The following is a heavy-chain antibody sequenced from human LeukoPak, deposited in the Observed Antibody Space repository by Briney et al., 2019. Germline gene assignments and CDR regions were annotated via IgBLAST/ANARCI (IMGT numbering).Heavy chain of an antibody. J-gene: IGHJ6*03. CDR2: ISSSSSTI. V-gene: IGHV3-48*01. CDR1: GFTFSSYS. CDR3: ARDLGYSYGPYYMDV. D-gene: IGHD5-18*01. Sequence: PGGSLRLSCAASGFTFSSYSMNWVRQAPGKGLEWVSYISSSSSTIYYADSVKGRFTISRDNAKNSLYLQMNSLRAEDTAVYYCARDLGYSYGPYYMDVWGKGTTVTASS.